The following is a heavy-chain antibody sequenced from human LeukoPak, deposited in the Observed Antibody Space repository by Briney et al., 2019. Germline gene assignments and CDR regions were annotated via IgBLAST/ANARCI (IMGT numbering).Heavy chain of an antibody. D-gene: IGHD2-8*01. V-gene: IGHV3-23*01. CDR1: GFTFNNYA. CDR3: AKRLPAYYRYALDV. Sequence: GGSLRLSCAAAGFTFNNYAMSWVRQAPGKGLEWGSVIRGPGVRTDYADSVKGRFIVSRDNSKNILYLQMNSLGVEDTATYFCAKRLPAYYRYALDVWGQGTTVTVSS. CDR2: IRGPGVRT. J-gene: IGHJ6*02.